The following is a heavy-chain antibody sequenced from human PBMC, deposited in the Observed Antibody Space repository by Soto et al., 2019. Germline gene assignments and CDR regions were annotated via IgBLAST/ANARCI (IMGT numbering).Heavy chain of an antibody. Sequence: GASVKVSCKASGYTFASYYMHWVRQAPGQGLEWMGIINPSGGSTSYAQKFQGRVTMTRDTSTSTVYMELSSLRSEDTAVYYCARANRPDDGYNSYAFDIWGQGTMVTVSS. CDR3: ARANRPDDGYNSYAFDI. V-gene: IGHV1-46*01. J-gene: IGHJ3*02. CDR2: INPSGGST. CDR1: GYTFASYY. D-gene: IGHD5-12*01.